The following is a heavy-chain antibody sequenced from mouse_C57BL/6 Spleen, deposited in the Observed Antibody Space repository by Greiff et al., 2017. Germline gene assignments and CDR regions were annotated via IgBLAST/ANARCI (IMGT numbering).Heavy chain of an antibody. V-gene: IGHV1-15*01. CDR1: GYKFTDYE. D-gene: IGHD3-3*01. CDR3: TRDGLEGGFAY. Sequence: VKLMESGAELVWPWDSVTLSCKASGYKFTDYEMHWVKQTPVHGLEWIGAIDPETGGTAYNQKFTGKAILTADRASSTAYMGLRSLTSEDSAVYNCTRDGLEGGFAYWGQGTLVTVAA. CDR2: IDPETGGT. J-gene: IGHJ3*01.